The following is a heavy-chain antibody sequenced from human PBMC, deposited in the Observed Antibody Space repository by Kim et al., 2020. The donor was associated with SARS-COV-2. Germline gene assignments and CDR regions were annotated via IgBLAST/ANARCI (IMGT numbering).Heavy chain of an antibody. V-gene: IGHV4-34*01. J-gene: IGHJ4*01. CDR2: ITHSGST. Sequence: SETLSLTCAVYGGSFSGYYWSWIRQPPGKGLEWIGEITHSGSTNYNPSLRSRVTISVDTSNHQFSLKLSSVTAADTALYYCARISLYSSTWYEDFWGHGALVTVSS. CDR1: GGSFSGYY. D-gene: IGHD6-13*01. CDR3: ARISLYSSTWYEDF.